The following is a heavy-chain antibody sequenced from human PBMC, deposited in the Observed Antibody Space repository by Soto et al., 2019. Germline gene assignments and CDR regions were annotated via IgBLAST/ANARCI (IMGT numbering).Heavy chain of an antibody. CDR2: INHSGST. J-gene: IGHJ2*01. CDR3: ARVPTMVWYFDL. D-gene: IGHD2-8*01. Sequence: QVQLQQWGAGLLKPSETLSLTCAVYGGSFSGYYWSWIRQPPGKGLEWIGEINHSGSTNYNPSLKSRVTISVDTSKNQFSLKLSSVTAADTAVYYCARVPTMVWYFDLWGRGTLVTVSS. CDR1: GGSFSGYY. V-gene: IGHV4-34*01.